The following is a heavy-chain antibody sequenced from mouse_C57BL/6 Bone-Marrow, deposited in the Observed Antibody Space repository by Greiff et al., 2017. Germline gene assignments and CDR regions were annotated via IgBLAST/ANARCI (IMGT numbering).Heavy chain of an antibody. D-gene: IGHD1-1*01. Sequence: DVQLQESGPGLVKPSPSLSLTCSVTGYSITSGYYWNWIRQFPGNKLEWMGYISYDGSNNYNPSLKNRISITRDTSKNQFFLKLNSVTTEDTATYYCANYYGSSYQAWFAYWGQGTLVTVSA. V-gene: IGHV3-6*01. CDR1: GYSITSGYY. CDR3: ANYYGSSYQAWFAY. J-gene: IGHJ3*01. CDR2: ISYDGSN.